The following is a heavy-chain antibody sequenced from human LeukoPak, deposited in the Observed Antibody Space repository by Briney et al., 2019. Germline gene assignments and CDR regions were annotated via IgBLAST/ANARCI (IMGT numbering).Heavy chain of an antibody. Sequence: KPGGSLRLSCAASGFTFNDYHMSWIRQAPGKRLEWVSYISSSSSYTNYADSVKGRFTISRDNAMNSLYLQMNSLRAEDTAVYYCARGGDGAGRGGYYYGMDVWGKGATVTVSS. J-gene: IGHJ6*04. CDR1: GFTFNDYH. CDR2: ISSSSSYT. CDR3: ARGGDGAGRGGYYYGMDV. D-gene: IGHD4-17*01. V-gene: IGHV3-11*05.